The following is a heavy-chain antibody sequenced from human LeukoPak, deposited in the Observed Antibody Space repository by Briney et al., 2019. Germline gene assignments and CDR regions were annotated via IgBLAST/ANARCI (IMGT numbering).Heavy chain of an antibody. Sequence: GGSLRLSCAASGFTFSSYAMSWVRQAPGKGLEWVSAISGSGGSTYYADSVKGRFTISRDNSKSTLYLQMNSLRAEDTAVYYCAKRRTLGAYYYGSGSLISVDYWGQGTLVTVSS. CDR1: GFTFSSYA. V-gene: IGHV3-23*01. CDR2: ISGSGGST. CDR3: AKRRTLGAYYYGSGSLISVDY. J-gene: IGHJ4*02. D-gene: IGHD3-10*01.